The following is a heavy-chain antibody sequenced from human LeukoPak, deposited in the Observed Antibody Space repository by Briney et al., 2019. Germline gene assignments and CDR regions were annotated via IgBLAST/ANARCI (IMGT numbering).Heavy chain of an antibody. D-gene: IGHD1-26*01. CDR3: AKDVDFEWELLNYYYGMDV. V-gene: IGHV3-30*18. CDR2: ISYDGSNK. CDR1: GFTFSSYG. J-gene: IGHJ6*02. Sequence: GGSLRLSCAASGFTFSSYGMHWVRQAPGKGLEWVAVISYDGSNKYYADSVKGRFTISRDNSKNTLYLQMNSLRAEDTAVYYCAKDVDFEWELLNYYYGMDVWGQGTTVTVSS.